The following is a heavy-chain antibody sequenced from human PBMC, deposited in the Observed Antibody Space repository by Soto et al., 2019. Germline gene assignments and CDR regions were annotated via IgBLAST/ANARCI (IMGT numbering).Heavy chain of an antibody. J-gene: IGHJ4*02. D-gene: IGHD5-12*01. Sequence: QVQLQESGPGLVKPSQTLSLTCTVSGGSISSGGYYWSWIRQHPGKGLEWIGYIYYSGSTYYNPSLKSRVTISVDTSKNQFSLKLSSVTAADTAVYYCARATYSGYELRDLPFDYWGQGTLVTVSS. CDR3: ARATYSGYELRDLPFDY. V-gene: IGHV4-31*03. CDR2: IYYSGST. CDR1: GGSISSGGYY.